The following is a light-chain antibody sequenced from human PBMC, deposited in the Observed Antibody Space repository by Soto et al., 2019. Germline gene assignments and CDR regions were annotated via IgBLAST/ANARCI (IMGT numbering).Light chain of an antibody. CDR2: AAS. CDR3: QQSYSTPLT. Sequence: DIQMTQSPSSLSASVGDRVTITCRASQSISSYLNWYQQKPGKAPKLLIYAASSLQSGVPSRFSGSGSGPDFTLTISSLQPEDFATYYCQQSYSTPLTFGGGTKVDLK. V-gene: IGKV1-39*01. J-gene: IGKJ4*01. CDR1: QSISSY.